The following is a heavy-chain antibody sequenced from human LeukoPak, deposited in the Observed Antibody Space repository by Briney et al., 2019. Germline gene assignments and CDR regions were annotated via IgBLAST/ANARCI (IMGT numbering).Heavy chain of an antibody. J-gene: IGHJ4*02. V-gene: IGHV4-38-2*02. Sequence: SSETLSLTCTVSGYSITSAYYWGWIRQPPGKGLEWIGSFFLKGSTYYNPSLKSRVTISVDTSKNQLSLTLSSVTAADTAVYYCARGRGPSYDFWSGYHTSFDYWGQGTLVTVSS. CDR2: FFLKGST. CDR3: ARGRGPSYDFWSGYHTSFDY. CDR1: GYSITSAYY. D-gene: IGHD3-3*01.